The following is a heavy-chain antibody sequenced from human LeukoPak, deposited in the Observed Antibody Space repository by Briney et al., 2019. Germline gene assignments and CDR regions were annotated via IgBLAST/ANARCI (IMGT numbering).Heavy chain of an antibody. Sequence: PGGSLRLSCAASGFTFSSYWMSWVRQAPGKGLEWVANIKQDGSEKYYVDSVKGRFTISRDNAKNSLYLRMNSLRAEDTAVYYCARMVGAKPAAFDIWGQGTMVTVSS. CDR2: IKQDGSEK. CDR3: ARMVGAKPAAFDI. J-gene: IGHJ3*02. D-gene: IGHD1-26*01. CDR1: GFTFSSYW. V-gene: IGHV3-7*01.